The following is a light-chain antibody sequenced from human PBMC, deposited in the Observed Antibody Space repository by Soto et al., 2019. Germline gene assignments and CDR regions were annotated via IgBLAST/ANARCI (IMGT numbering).Light chain of an antibody. CDR3: QQYNDWPRT. V-gene: IGKV3-15*01. J-gene: IGKJ1*01. Sequence: EIVMTQSPGXLSVSPGERATLSCRASQSVNSNLAWYQQKPGQSPRLLIYDAATRATDIPARFSGSGSGTKFTLTISSLQSEDFAVYYCQQYNDWPRTFGQXTKVEIK. CDR2: DAA. CDR1: QSVNSN.